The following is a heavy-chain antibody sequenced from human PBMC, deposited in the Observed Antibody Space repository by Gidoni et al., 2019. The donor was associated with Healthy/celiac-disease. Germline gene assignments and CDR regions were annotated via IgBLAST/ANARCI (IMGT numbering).Heavy chain of an antibody. J-gene: IGHJ4*02. CDR3: ARDPAGDFWSGYQNKYFDY. CDR2: IYHSGST. V-gene: IGHV4-4*02. Sequence: QVQLQESGPGLVKPSGTLSLTCAVSGGSISSSNWWSWVLQPPGKGLEWIGEIYHSGSTNYNPSLKSRVTISVDKSKNQFSLKLSSVTAADTAVYYCARDPAGDFWSGYQNKYFDYWGQGTLVTVSS. D-gene: IGHD3-3*01. CDR1: GGSISSSNW.